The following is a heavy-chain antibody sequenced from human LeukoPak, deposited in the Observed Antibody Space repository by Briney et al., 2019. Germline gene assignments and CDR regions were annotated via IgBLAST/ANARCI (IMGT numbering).Heavy chain of an antibody. CDR3: ARQRSTAYYDSSGLPYDAFDI. CDR2: IYPGDSDT. J-gene: IGHJ3*02. D-gene: IGHD3-22*01. V-gene: IGHV5-51*01. CDR1: GYSFTSYW. Sequence: GESLKISCKGSGYSFTSYWIGWVRQMPGKGLEWMGIIYPGDSDTRYSPSFQGQVTISADKSISTAYLQWSSLKASDTAMYYCARQRSTAYYDSSGLPYDAFDIWGQGTMVTVSS.